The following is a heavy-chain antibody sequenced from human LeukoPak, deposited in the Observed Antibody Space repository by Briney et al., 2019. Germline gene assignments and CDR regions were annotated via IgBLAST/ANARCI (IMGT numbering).Heavy chain of an antibody. CDR3: ARVKGITMVRGVIINWFDP. D-gene: IGHD3-10*01. Sequence: SETLSLTCTVSGGSISSYYWSWIRQPPGKGLEWIGYIYYSGSTNYNPSLKSRVTISVDTSKNQFSLKLSSVTAADTAVYYCARVKGITMVRGVIINWFDPWGQGTPVTVSS. CDR2: IYYSGST. CDR1: GGSISSYY. J-gene: IGHJ5*02. V-gene: IGHV4-59*01.